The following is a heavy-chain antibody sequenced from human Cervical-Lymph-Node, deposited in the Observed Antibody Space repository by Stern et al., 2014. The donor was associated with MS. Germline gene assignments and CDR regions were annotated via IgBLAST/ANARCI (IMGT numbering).Heavy chain of an antibody. D-gene: IGHD2-2*01. CDR2: INPSGGST. Sequence: MQLVESGAEVKKPGASVKVSCKASGYTFTSYYMHWVRQAPGQGLEWMGIINPSGGSTSYAQKFQGRVTMTRDTSTSTVYMELSSLRSEDTAVYYCARDRGRSTSRNWFDPWGQGTLVTVSS. CDR3: ARDRGRSTSRNWFDP. V-gene: IGHV1-46*03. CDR1: GYTFTSYY. J-gene: IGHJ5*02.